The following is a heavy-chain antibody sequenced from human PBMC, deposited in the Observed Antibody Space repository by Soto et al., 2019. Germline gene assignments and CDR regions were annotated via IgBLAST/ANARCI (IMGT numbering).Heavy chain of an antibody. J-gene: IGHJ5*02. CDR3: AHSLIGYYYDSSGSNWFDP. CDR2: IYWDDDK. CDR1: GFSLSTSGVG. V-gene: IGHV2-5*02. D-gene: IGHD3-22*01. Sequence: QITLKESGPTLVKPTQTLTLTCTFSGFSLSTSGVGVGWIRQPPGKALEWLALIYWDDDKRYSPSVKSRLTITKDTSKNQVFLTMTNMDPVDTATYYCAHSLIGYYYDSSGSNWFDPWGQGTLVTVSS.